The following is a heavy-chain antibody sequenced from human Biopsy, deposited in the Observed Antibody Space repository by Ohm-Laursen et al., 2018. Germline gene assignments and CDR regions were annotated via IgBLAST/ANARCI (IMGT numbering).Heavy chain of an antibody. CDR3: ARPRGTATAIADGLDY. V-gene: IGHV1-46*02. Sequence: GATVKISCKASGYAFHTYYMNWVRQAPGQGLEWLGYINPSGRYTRNAQSFQGRVTMTRDTSTSTVYMELSGLTSDDTAVYYCARPRGTATAIADGLDYWGQGTLVTVSS. CDR1: GYAFHTYY. J-gene: IGHJ4*02. D-gene: IGHD2-21*02. CDR2: INPSGRYT.